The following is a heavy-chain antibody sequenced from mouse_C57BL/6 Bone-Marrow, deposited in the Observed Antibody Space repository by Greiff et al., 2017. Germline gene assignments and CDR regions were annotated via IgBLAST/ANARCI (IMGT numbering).Heavy chain of an antibody. V-gene: IGHV1-69*01. CDR2: IDPSDSYT. D-gene: IGHD2-3*01. CDR1: GYTFPSYW. CDR3: AREDDGYYPDY. J-gene: IGHJ2*01. Sequence: QVQLQQPGAELVMPGASVKLSCKASGYTFPSYWMHWVKQRPGQGLEWIGEIDPSDSYTNYNQKFKGKSTLTVDKSSSTAYMQLSSLTSEDSAVYYCAREDDGYYPDYWGQGTTLTVSS.